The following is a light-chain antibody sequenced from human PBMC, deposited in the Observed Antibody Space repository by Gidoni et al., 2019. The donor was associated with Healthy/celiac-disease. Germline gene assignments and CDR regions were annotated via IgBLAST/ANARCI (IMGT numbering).Light chain of an antibody. CDR1: QSISSY. CDR3: QQSYSTPWT. Sequence: DIQMTQSPSSLSASVGDRVTITCRASQSISSYLNWYQQKPGKAPKLQIYAASSLQSGVPSRFSGSGSGTDFTLTISSLQPGDFATYYCQQSYSTPWTFGHXTKVEIK. V-gene: IGKV1-39*01. J-gene: IGKJ1*01. CDR2: AAS.